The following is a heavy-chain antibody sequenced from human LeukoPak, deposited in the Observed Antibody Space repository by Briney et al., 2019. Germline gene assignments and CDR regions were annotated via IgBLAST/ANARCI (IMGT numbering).Heavy chain of an antibody. CDR3: TRSLTGTTFGDY. V-gene: IGHV3-73*01. CDR1: GFSFSVST. CDR2: IRDKAESYAT. J-gene: IGHJ4*02. Sequence: PGGSLRLSCAASGFSFSVSTMHWVRQASGKGLEWVGRIRDKAESYATVYAASVKGRFTISRDDSQNTVYLQLNSLRSDDTAVYYCTRSLTGTTFGDYWGQGTLVTVSS. D-gene: IGHD1-7*01.